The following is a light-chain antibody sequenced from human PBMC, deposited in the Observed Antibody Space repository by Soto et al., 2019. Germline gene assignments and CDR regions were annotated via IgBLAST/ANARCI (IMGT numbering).Light chain of an antibody. Sequence: EIVMTQSPATLSLSPGERATLSCRASQTIDNTLAWYQRKPGQAPRLLIYDASTRATGVPARFSGSGSGTELTLTISSLQSEDFAVYYCTHYNYWQYTFRQGTKVDIX. CDR2: DAS. CDR1: QTIDNT. V-gene: IGKV3-15*01. J-gene: IGKJ2*01. CDR3: THYNYWQYT.